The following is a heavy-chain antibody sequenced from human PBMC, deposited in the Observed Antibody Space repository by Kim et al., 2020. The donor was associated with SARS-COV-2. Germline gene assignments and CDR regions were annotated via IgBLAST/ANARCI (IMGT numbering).Heavy chain of an antibody. CDR1: GFTFSSYA. J-gene: IGHJ6*02. D-gene: IGHD2-2*01. V-gene: IGHV3-23*01. Sequence: GGSLRLSCAASGFTFSSYAMSWVRQAPGKGLEWVSAISGSGGSTYYADSVKGRFTISRDNSKNTLYLQMNSLRAEDTAVYYCAKEGTAPVVPAAMSAIFSYYYGMDVWGQGTTVTVSS. CDR2: ISGSGGST. CDR3: AKEGTAPVVPAAMSAIFSYYYGMDV.